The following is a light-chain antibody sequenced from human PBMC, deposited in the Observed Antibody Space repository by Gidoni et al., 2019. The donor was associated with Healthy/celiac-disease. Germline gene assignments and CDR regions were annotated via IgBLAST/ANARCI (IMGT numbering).Light chain of an antibody. CDR3: QQRSNWPIT. V-gene: IGKV3-11*01. CDR1: QSVRSY. CDR2: DAS. J-gene: IGKJ5*01. Sequence: EIVLTQSPATLSLSPGERATLTCRASQSVRSYLAWYQQKPGQAPRLLIYDASNRATGIPARFSGRGSGTDFPLTISSLEPEDFAFYYCQQRSNWPITFGQGTRLEIK.